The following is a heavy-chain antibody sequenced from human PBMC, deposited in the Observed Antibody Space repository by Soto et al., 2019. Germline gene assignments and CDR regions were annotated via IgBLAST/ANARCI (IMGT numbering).Heavy chain of an antibody. CDR2: INNSGIT. V-gene: IGHV4-59*01. J-gene: IGHJ6*02. Sequence: SETLSLTCNVSGGSFSSDHWGWIRQPPGKGLEWIGKINNSGITNYNPSLKSRATISVDTSKNQFSLKLTSVTAADTAVYYCARDRPWDCSSSNYCYYYGLDDWGQWTTVTVSS. D-gene: IGHD2-2*01. CDR3: ARDRPWDCSSSNYCYYYGLDD. CDR1: GGSFSSDH.